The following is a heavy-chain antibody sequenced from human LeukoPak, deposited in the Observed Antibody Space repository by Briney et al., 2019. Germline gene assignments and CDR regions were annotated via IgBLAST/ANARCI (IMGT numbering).Heavy chain of an antibody. CDR3: AKEGGRRGSRGPNWFDP. V-gene: IGHV1-18*01. J-gene: IGHJ5*02. Sequence: ASVKVSCKASGYTFTSYGISWARQALGQGLEWMGWITTYNGNTNYAQKFQGRVTMTTDTSTSTAYMELWSLRSDDTAVYYCAKEGGRRGSRGPNWFDPWGQGTLVTVSS. D-gene: IGHD3-10*01. CDR1: GYTFTSYG. CDR2: ITTYNGNT.